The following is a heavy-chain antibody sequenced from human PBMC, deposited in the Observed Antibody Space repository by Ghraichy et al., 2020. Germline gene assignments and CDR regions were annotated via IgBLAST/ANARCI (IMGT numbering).Heavy chain of an antibody. CDR3: AKGRVLMGNPSPPFDY. Sequence: GGSLRLSCAASGFTFSSYAMSWVRQAPGKGLEWVSAISGSGGSTYYADSVKGRFTISRDNSKNTLYLQMNSLRAEDTAVYYCAKGRVLMGNPSPPFDYWGQGTLVTVSS. CDR2: ISGSGGST. CDR1: GFTFSSYA. J-gene: IGHJ4*02. V-gene: IGHV3-23*01. D-gene: IGHD2-8*01.